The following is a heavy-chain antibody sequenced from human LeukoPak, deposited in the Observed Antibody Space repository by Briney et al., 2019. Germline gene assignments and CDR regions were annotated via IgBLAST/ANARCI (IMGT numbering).Heavy chain of an antibody. J-gene: IGHJ4*02. Sequence: GGSLRLSCAASGFTVSSNYMSWVRQAPGQGLEWVSVIYSGGSTDYADSVKGRFTISRDNSKSTLYLQMNSLRADDTAVYYCAREWLYYYDSSAPSRYFDYWGQGTLVTVSS. CDR1: GFTVSSNY. CDR2: IYSGGST. D-gene: IGHD3-22*01. CDR3: AREWLYYYDSSAPSRYFDY. V-gene: IGHV3-53*01.